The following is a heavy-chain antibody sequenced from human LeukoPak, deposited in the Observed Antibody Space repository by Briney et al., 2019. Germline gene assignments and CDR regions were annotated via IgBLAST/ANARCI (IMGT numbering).Heavy chain of an antibody. Sequence: SETLSLTCAVYGGSFSGYYWSWIRQPPGKGLEWIGEINHSGSTNYNPSLKSRVTISVDTSKNQFSLKLSSVTAADTAVYYCARDRYFDWLLWGQSYYYYYMDVWGKGTTVTVSS. CDR1: GGSFSGYY. V-gene: IGHV4-34*01. CDR3: ARDRYFDWLLWGQSYYYYYMDV. D-gene: IGHD3-9*01. CDR2: INHSGST. J-gene: IGHJ6*03.